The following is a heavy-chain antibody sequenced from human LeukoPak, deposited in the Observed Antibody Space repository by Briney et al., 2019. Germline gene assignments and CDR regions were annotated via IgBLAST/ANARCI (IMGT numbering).Heavy chain of an antibody. CDR1: GGTFRSYA. CDR3: ARALGAIIPDDAFDI. CDR2: IIPIFGTA. D-gene: IGHD3-16*01. J-gene: IGHJ3*02. Sequence: SVKVSXKASGGTFRSYAISWVRQAPGQGLEWMGGIIPIFGTANYAQKFQGRVTITTDESTSTAYMELSSLRSEDTAVYYCARALGAIIPDDAFDIWGQGTMVTVSS. V-gene: IGHV1-69*05.